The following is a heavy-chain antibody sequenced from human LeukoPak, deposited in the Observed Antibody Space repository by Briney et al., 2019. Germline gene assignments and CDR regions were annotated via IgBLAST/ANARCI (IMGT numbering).Heavy chain of an antibody. V-gene: IGHV3-7*01. CDR1: GFTFSGNW. D-gene: IGHD2/OR15-2a*01. J-gene: IGHJ5*02. CDR2: INPDGSQK. CDR3: AKLLGTVTTYDA. Sequence: GGSLRLSCEASGFTFSGNWMSWVRQAPGKGLEWVASINPDGSQKLYVDSVKGRFTISRDNTKSSLYLKMNSLGAEDTAMYYCAKLLGTVTTYDAWGQGTRVTVYS.